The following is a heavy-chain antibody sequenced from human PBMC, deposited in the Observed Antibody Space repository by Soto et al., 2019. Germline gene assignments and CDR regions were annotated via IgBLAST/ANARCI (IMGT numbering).Heavy chain of an antibody. V-gene: IGHV1-18*01. J-gene: IGHJ6*02. D-gene: IGHD2-8*01. Sequence: QVQLVQSGAEVKKPGASVKVSCKASGYTFTSYGISWVRQAPGQGLEWMGWISAYNGNTNYAQKFQGRVTITRDTSASTAYMELSSLRSEDTAVYYCASPHCTNGVCYTPSYYYGMDVWGQGTTVTVSS. CDR1: GYTFTSYG. CDR3: ASPHCTNGVCYTPSYYYGMDV. CDR2: ISAYNGNT.